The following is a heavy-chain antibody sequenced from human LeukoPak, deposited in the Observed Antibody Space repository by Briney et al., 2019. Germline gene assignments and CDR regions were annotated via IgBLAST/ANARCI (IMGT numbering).Heavy chain of an antibody. CDR2: ISDSGDRT. CDR3: AKRGVVIRVILVGFHKEAYYFDS. D-gene: IGHD3-22*01. Sequence: PGGSLRLSCAVSGITLSNYGMSWVRQAPGKGLEWVAGISDSGDRTKYADSVKGRFTISRDNSKNTLYLQMNSLRAEDTAVYFCAKRGVVIRVILVGFHKEAYYFDSWGQGALVTVSS. V-gene: IGHV3-23*01. J-gene: IGHJ4*02. CDR1: GITLSNYG.